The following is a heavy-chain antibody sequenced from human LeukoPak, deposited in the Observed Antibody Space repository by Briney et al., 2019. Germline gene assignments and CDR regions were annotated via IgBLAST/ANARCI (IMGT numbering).Heavy chain of an antibody. CDR1: GGLFSGYY. V-gene: IGHV4-34*01. CDR3: AVSIAGTHYYYYMDV. CDR2: INHSGST. D-gene: IGHD6-13*01. Sequence: SETLSLTCGVYGGLFSGYYWSWIRQPPGKGLEWIGEINHSGSTNYNPSLKSRVTISVDTSKNQFSLKLSSVTAADTAVYYCAVSIAGTHYYYYMDVWGKGTTVTVSS. J-gene: IGHJ6*03.